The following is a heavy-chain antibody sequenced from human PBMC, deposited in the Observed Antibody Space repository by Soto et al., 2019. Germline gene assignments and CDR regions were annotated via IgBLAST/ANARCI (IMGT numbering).Heavy chain of an antibody. D-gene: IGHD5-12*01. V-gene: IGHV2-5*02. CDR1: GFSLSTSGVG. CDR3: AHSGSGYDRYPNWFDP. J-gene: IGHJ5*02. CDR2: IYWDDDK. Sequence: QITLKESGPTLVKPTQTLTLTCTFSGFSLSTSGVGVGWIRQPPGKALEWLVLIYWDDDKRYSPSLKSRLTITKDTSKNQVVLTMTNIDPVDTATYYCAHSGSGYDRYPNWFDPWGQGTLVTVSS.